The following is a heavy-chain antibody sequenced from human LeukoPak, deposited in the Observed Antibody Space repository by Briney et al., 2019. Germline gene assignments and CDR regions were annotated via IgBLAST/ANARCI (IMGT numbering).Heavy chain of an antibody. CDR2: ISGDGGST. CDR3: AKGGFWSGYYTREEYYYYYYMDV. CDR1: GFTFDDYA. V-gene: IGHV3-43*02. J-gene: IGHJ6*03. D-gene: IGHD3-3*01. Sequence: PGGSLRLSCAASGFTFDDYAMHWVRQAPGKGLEWVSLISGDGGSTYYADSVKGRFTISRDNSKNSLYLQMNSLRTEDIALYYCAKGGFWSGYYTREEYYYYYYMDVWGKRTTVTVSS.